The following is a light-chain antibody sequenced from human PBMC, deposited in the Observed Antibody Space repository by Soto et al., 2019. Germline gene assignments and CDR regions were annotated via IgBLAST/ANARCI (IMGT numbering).Light chain of an antibody. J-gene: IGLJ3*02. Sequence: QSVLTQPRSVSGAPGQSVTISCTGTSTDVGGYNYVSWYQHHSGKAPKLILSDVNKWPSGVPDRFSGSKSGNTASLTISGLQSEDEAHYYCCSYAGSYTWEFGGGTKLTVL. CDR3: CSYAGSYTWE. CDR2: DVN. CDR1: STDVGGYNY. V-gene: IGLV2-11*01.